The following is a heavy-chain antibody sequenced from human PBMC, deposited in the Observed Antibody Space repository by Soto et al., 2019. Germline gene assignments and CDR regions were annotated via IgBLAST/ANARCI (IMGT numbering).Heavy chain of an antibody. V-gene: IGHV3-11*01. Sequence: GGSLRLSCAASGFTFSDYYMSWIRQAPGKGLEWVSYVSSSGSTIYYADSVEGRFTISRDNAKNSLYLQMNSLRAEDTAVYYCARTMVRGVMTLQHYYYMDVWGKGTTVTVS. D-gene: IGHD3-10*01. CDR1: GFTFSDYY. J-gene: IGHJ6*03. CDR2: VSSSGSTI. CDR3: ARTMVRGVMTLQHYYYMDV.